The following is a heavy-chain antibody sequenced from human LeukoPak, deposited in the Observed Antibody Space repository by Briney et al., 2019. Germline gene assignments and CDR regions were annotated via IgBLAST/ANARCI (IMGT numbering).Heavy chain of an antibody. D-gene: IGHD4-17*01. CDR3: ARAHGDYGLGLDP. CDR2: IYTSGST. Sequence: SQTLSLTCTVSGGSISSGSYYWSWIRQPAGKGLEWIGRIYTSGSTNYNPSLKSRVTISVDTSKNQFSLKLSSVTAADTAVYYCARAHGDYGLGLDPWGQGTLVTVSS. J-gene: IGHJ5*02. CDR1: GGSISSGSYY. V-gene: IGHV4-61*02.